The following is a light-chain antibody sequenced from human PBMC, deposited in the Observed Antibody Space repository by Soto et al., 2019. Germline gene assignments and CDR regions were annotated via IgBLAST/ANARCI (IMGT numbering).Light chain of an antibody. CDR2: GNS. V-gene: IGLV1-40*01. Sequence: VLTQPPSVSGAPGQRVTISCTGSSSNIGAGYDVHWYQQLPGTAPKLLIYGNSNRPSGVPDRFSGSKSGTSASLAITGLQAEDEADYYCQSYDSSLSGSKVFGGGTKLTVL. J-gene: IGLJ2*01. CDR3: QSYDSSLSGSKV. CDR1: SSNIGAGYD.